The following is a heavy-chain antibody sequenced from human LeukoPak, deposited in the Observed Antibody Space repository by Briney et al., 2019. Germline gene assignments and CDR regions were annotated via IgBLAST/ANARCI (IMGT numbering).Heavy chain of an antibody. CDR3: ACYSVLGRTFDC. CDR2: VNHSFSS. CDR1: GASMNDYY. D-gene: IGHD4-11*01. J-gene: IGHJ4*02. V-gene: IGHV4-59*01. Sequence: PSETLSLTCAVSGASMNDYYWSWIRQTPGKGLEWIGHVNHSFSSKSSSSLKSRVTMSMDTSKSQFSLRVTSVTAADTAVYYCACYSVLGRTFDCWGQGTQVTVSS.